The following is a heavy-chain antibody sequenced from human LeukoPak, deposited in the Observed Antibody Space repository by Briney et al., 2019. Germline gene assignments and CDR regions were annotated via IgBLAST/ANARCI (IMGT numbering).Heavy chain of an antibody. CDR3: ATVDTAMERDY. V-gene: IGHV3-33*01. J-gene: IGHJ4*02. D-gene: IGHD5-18*01. Sequence: GRSLRLSCAASGFTFSSYGMHWVRQAPGKGLEWVAVIWYDGSNKYYADSVKGRFTISRDNSKNTLYLQVNSLRAEDTAVYYCATVDTAMERDYWGQGTLVTVSS. CDR2: IWYDGSNK. CDR1: GFTFSSYG.